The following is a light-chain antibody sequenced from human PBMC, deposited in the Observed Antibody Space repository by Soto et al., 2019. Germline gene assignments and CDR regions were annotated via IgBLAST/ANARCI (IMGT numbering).Light chain of an antibody. CDR2: GAS. J-gene: IGKJ5*01. V-gene: IGKV3-20*01. CDR3: QHYVTSSIT. CDR1: QSVTSNY. Sequence: EIVLTQSPGTLSLPPGERATLSCRASQSVTSNYLAWYQQKPGQAPRLLIYGASSRATGTPDRISGGGSGTHFTLTISRLEPEDFAVYYCQHYVTSSITFGQGTRLEIK.